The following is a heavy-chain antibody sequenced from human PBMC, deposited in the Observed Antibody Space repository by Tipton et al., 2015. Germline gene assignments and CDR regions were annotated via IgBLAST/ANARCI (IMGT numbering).Heavy chain of an antibody. D-gene: IGHD6-6*01. CDR1: GYTFTSYG. J-gene: IGHJ5*02. CDR3: AREYSGSSNWFDP. V-gene: IGHV1-18*01. CDR2: INGYNAKT. Sequence: QVQLVQSGAEVKKPGASVKVSCKASGYTFTSYGISWVRQAPGQGLEWMGWINGYNAKTNYKQKFQGRVTMTTDTSTSTAYMELRSRRSDDTAVYYCAREYSGSSNWFDPWGQGTLVTVSS.